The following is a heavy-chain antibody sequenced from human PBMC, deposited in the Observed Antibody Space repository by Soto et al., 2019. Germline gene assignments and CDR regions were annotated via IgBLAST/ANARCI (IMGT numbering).Heavy chain of an antibody. V-gene: IGHV3-21*01. CDR1: GFTFSSYS. D-gene: IGHD3-9*01. CDR2: ISSSSSYI. CDR3: ARGYYDILTDYYYYYMDV. Sequence: EVQLVESGGGLVKPGGSLRLSCAASGFTFSSYSMNWVRQAPGKGLEWVSSISSSSSYIYYADSVKGRFTISRDNAKNSLYLQMNSLRAEDTAVYYCARGYYDILTDYYYYYMDVWGKGTTVTVSS. J-gene: IGHJ6*03.